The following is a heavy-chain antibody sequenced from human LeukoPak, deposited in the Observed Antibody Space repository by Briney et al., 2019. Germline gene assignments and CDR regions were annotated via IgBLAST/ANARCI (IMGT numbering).Heavy chain of an antibody. CDR3: ARGHILRGRLDP. Sequence: SQTLSLTCAVSGGSISSGGYSWSWIRQPPGKGLEWIGYIYHSGSTYYNPSLKSRVTISVDRSKNQFSLKLSSVTAADTAVYYCARGHILRGRLDPWGQGTLVTVSS. J-gene: IGHJ5*02. D-gene: IGHD3-16*01. V-gene: IGHV4-30-2*01. CDR1: GGSISSGGYS. CDR2: IYHSGST.